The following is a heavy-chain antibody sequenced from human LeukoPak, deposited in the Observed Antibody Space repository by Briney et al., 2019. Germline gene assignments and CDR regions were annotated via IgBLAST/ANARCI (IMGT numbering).Heavy chain of an antibody. D-gene: IGHD4-17*01. Sequence: GGSLRLSCAASGFTFTNYAMAWVRQAPGKGLEWVSGISEGVGNTYYADSVKGRFTISRDHSKNTLYLQMNSLRAEDTALYYCAKREKGTTGKFFDYWGQGTLVTVSS. J-gene: IGHJ4*02. V-gene: IGHV3-23*01. CDR2: ISEGVGNT. CDR3: AKREKGTTGKFFDY. CDR1: GFTFTNYA.